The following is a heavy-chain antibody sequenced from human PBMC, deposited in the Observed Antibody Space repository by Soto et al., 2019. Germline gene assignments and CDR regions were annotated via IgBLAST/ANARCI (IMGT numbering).Heavy chain of an antibody. Sequence: GESLKISCEGSGYSFTNYWIGWVRQMPGKGLEWMGIIYPGDSDTRYSPSFQGQVTISADKSISIAHLQWSSLRASDTAMYYCARLDGDIVVVAAAAFDYWGQGTLVTVSS. D-gene: IGHD2-2*01. J-gene: IGHJ4*01. CDR1: GYSFTNYW. CDR2: IYPGDSDT. CDR3: ARLDGDIVVVAAAAFDY. V-gene: IGHV5-51*01.